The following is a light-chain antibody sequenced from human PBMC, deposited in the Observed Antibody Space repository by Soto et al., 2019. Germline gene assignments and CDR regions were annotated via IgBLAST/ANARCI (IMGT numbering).Light chain of an antibody. V-gene: IGKV3-20*01. CDR2: GAS. CDR1: QSVSSY. CDR3: QQYGSSRT. Sequence: EIVLTQSPGTLSLSPGERATVSCRASQSVSSYLAWYQQKPGLAPRLLIYGASSRATGIPDRFSGSGSGTDFTLTISRLEPEDFAVYYCQQYGSSRTFGQGTKVDIK. J-gene: IGKJ1*01.